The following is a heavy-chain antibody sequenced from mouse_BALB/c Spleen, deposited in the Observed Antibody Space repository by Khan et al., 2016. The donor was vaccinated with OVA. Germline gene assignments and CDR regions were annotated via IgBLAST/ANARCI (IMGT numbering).Heavy chain of an antibody. J-gene: IGHJ1*01. CDR2: IRYSGNT. V-gene: IGHV3-1*02. CDR3: ARSGTTVVAYWYFDV. D-gene: IGHD1-1*01. Sequence: QLEESGPDLVKPSQSLSLTYTVTGYSITSGYSWHWIRQFPENKLEWMGYIRYSGNTIYSPSLKSRISITRDTSKNQFFLQLNSVTTEDTATYYCARSGTTVVAYWYFDVWGAGTTVTVSS. CDR1: GYSITSGYS.